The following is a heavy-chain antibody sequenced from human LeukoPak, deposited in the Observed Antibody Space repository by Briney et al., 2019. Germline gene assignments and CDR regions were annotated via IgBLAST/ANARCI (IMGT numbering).Heavy chain of an antibody. D-gene: IGHD5-18*01. CDR1: GFTFSSYG. CDR3: ANRGYSSGLWGLDH. CDR2: ISGGGDKT. V-gene: IGHV3-23*01. J-gene: IGHJ4*02. Sequence: GGSLRLSCAVSGFTFSSYGMSWVRQAPGKGLEWVSSISGGGDKTYYADSVRGRFTISRDNSKNTLYLQVNSLRAEDTAVYYCANRGYSSGLWGLDHWGQGTLVTVSS.